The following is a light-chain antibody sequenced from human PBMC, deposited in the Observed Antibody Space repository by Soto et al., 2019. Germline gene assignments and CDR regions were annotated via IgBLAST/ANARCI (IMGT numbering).Light chain of an antibody. CDR2: DVT. CDR3: SSYSSITTHMV. Sequence: QSALTQPASVSGSPGQSIAISCTGTNNDIGGYNYVSWYQQHPGKAPKLMIYDVTDRPSGVSSRFSGSKSGSAASLTISGLQSEDEADYYCSSYSSITTHMVFGGGTKVTVL. V-gene: IGLV2-14*03. CDR1: NNDIGGYNY. J-gene: IGLJ2*01.